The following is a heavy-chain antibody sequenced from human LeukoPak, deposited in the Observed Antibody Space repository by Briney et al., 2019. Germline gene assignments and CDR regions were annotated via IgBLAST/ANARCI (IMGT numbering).Heavy chain of an antibody. D-gene: IGHD3-10*01. CDR2: IYYSGST. V-gene: IGHV4-38-2*02. CDR3: ARQISARSVRGRAFDI. J-gene: IGHJ3*02. CDR1: GYSISSGYY. Sequence: MASETLSLTCTVSGYSISSGYYWGWIRQPPGQGLEWIGYIYYSGSTNYNPSLKSRVTISVDTPKNQFSLKLSSVTAADTAVYYCARQISARSVRGRAFDIWGQGTMVTVSS.